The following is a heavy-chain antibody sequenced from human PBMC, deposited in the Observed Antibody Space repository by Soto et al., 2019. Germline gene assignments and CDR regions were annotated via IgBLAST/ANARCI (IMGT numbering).Heavy chain of an antibody. CDR3: AIPAGSTVTTVHYYYGMDV. Sequence: PSETLSLTCAVYGGSFSGYYWSWIRQPPGKGLEWIGEINHSGSTNYNPSLKSRVTISVDTSKNQFSLKLSSVTAADTAVYYCAIPAGSTVTTVHYYYGMDVWGQGTTVTVSS. CDR1: GGSFSGYY. V-gene: IGHV4-34*01. D-gene: IGHD4-17*01. CDR2: INHSGST. J-gene: IGHJ6*02.